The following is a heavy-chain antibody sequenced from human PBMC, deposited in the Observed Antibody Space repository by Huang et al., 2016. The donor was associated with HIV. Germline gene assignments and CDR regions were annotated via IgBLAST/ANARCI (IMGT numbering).Heavy chain of an antibody. D-gene: IGHD2-21*01. Sequence: QVQIEQWGSGLLKPSETLSLTCAFYGGSFSDFYWSWIRQSPGKGLEWIGEINHGGAPNSNPSLESRVTMSMDMSKSQFSLTLKSMTAADTAVYYCASDDRLYSRHVGRYWGQGTLVSVSS. CDR2: INHGGAP. CDR1: GGSFSDFY. V-gene: IGHV4-34*01. CDR3: ASDDRLYSRHVGRY. J-gene: IGHJ4*02.